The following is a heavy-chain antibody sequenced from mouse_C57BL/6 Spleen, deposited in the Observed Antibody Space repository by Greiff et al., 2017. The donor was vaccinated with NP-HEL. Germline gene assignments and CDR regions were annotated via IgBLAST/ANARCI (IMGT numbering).Heavy chain of an antibody. V-gene: IGHV5-17*01. J-gene: IGHJ4*01. CDR1: GFTFSDYG. CDR2: ISSGSSTI. D-gene: IGHD2-2*01. CDR3: ARRVTTGGAMDY. Sequence: DVKLVESGGGLVKPGGSLKLSCAASGFTFSDYGMHWVRQAPEKGLEWVAYISSGSSTIYYADTVKGRFTLSRDNAKNPLFLQLTSQMSEDTAMYYCARRVTTGGAMDYWGQGTSVTVSS.